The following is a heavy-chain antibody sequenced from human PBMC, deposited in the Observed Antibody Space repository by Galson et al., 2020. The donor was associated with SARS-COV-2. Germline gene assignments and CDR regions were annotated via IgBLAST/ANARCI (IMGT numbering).Heavy chain of an antibody. J-gene: IGHJ3*02. CDR3: VSPVAPGAFDI. CDR2: FYPGDSDT. V-gene: IGHV5-51*01. Sequence: KIVGSLKNPCQGSGYSFTNYWIGWVLQMAGKGLEWRGIFYPGDSDTKYSPSFQGQVTISADKSISTASLQWSSLKASDTAMYYCVSPVAPGAFDIWGKGTMVTVSS. CDR1: GYSFTNYW. D-gene: IGHD5-12*01.